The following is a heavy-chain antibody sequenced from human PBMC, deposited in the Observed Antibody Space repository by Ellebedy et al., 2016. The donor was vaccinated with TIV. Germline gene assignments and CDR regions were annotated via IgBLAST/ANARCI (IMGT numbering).Heavy chain of an antibody. CDR3: AKDSRFRGGRELPVLDY. J-gene: IGHJ4*02. CDR2: ISSSSSTT. CDR1: GFTFSSYS. V-gene: IGHV3-48*01. Sequence: GESLKISCAASGFTFSSYSMNWVRQAPGKGLEWISYISSSSSTTYYADPVKGRFTISRDNSKNTLYLQMSSLRAEDTAVYYCAKDSRFRGGRELPVLDYWGQGTLVTVSS. D-gene: IGHD1-7*01.